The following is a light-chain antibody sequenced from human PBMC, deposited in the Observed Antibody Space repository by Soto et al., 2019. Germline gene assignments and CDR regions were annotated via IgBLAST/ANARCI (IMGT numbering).Light chain of an antibody. CDR2: GVS. Sequence: QSVLAQPASVSGSPGQSIAISCAGTISDVGGYNSVSWYQQHPGKAPKLMIYGVSNRPSGVSNRFSGSKSVNTASLTISGLQAEDEADYYCCSFTSSSTPGYVFGTGTKVTVL. CDR1: ISDVGGYNS. CDR3: CSFTSSSTPGYV. J-gene: IGLJ1*01. V-gene: IGLV2-14*03.